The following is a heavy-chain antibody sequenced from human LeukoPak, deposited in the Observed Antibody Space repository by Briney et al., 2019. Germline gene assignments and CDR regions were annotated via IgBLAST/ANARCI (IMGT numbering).Heavy chain of an antibody. J-gene: IGHJ4*02. CDR2: ISSSSSYI. V-gene: IGHV3-21*01. D-gene: IGHD3-22*01. Sequence: PGGSLRLSCAASGFTFSSYSMNWVRQAPGKGLEWVSSISSSSSYIYYADSVKGRFTISRDNAKNSLYLQMNSLRAEDTAVYYCARDTPNYYDSSGYCLDYWGQGTLVTVSS. CDR1: GFTFSSYS. CDR3: ARDTPNYYDSSGYCLDY.